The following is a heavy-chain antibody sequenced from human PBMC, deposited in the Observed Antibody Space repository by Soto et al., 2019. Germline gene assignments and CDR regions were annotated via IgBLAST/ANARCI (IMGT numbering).Heavy chain of an antibody. CDR3: ARDNSNYIYYYYYGMDV. CDR1: GGSVSCGSYY. J-gene: IGHJ6*02. Sequence: SETLSLPCTVPGGSVSCGSYYWSWIRQTPGKGLEWIGYIYYSGSTNYNPSLKSRVTISVDTSKNQFSLKLSSVTAADTAVYYCARDNSNYIYYYYYGMDVWGQGTTVTVS. D-gene: IGHD4-4*01. CDR2: IYYSGST. V-gene: IGHV4-61*01.